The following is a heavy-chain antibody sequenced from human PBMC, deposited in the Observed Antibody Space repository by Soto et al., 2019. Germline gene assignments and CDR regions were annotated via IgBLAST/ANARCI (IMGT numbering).Heavy chain of an antibody. CDR3: AVHTIIAAAGTSYFDY. Sequence: AASVKVSCKASGYTFTSYGISWVRQAPGQGLEWMGWISAYNGNTNYAQKLQGRVTMTTDTSTSTAYMELRSLRSDDTAVYYCAVHTIIAAAGTSYFDYWGQGTLVTVSS. V-gene: IGHV1-18*04. D-gene: IGHD6-13*01. CDR2: ISAYNGNT. J-gene: IGHJ4*02. CDR1: GYTFTSYG.